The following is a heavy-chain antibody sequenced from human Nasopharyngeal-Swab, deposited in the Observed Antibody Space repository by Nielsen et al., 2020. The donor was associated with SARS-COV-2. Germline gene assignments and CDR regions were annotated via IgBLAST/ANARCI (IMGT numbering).Heavy chain of an antibody. CDR3: AKGGILIGSWY. Sequence: GGSLRLSCLASGFTFNNNAMTWVRQAPGKGLEWVSTVSGSGKITYYADSVKGRFTISRDNSKNTLFLQMSSLRDEDTAVYYCAKGGILIGSWYWGQGTLVTVSS. J-gene: IGHJ4*02. V-gene: IGHV3-23*01. CDR2: VSGSGKIT. CDR1: GFTFNNNA. D-gene: IGHD6-13*01.